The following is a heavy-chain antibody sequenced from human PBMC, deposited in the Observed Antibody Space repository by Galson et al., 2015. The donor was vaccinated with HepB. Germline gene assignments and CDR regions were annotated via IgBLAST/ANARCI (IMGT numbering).Heavy chain of an antibody. CDR2: ISYDGKNK. J-gene: IGHJ4*02. D-gene: IGHD6-25*01. V-gene: IGHV3-30*05. CDR1: GFSFSNYG. CDR3: VRKRGYYLLFFDY. Sequence: SLRLSCAASGFSFSNYGMHWVRQAPGKGLEWVSVISYDGKNKNHADSVKGRFTISRDNSRSTLYLQMDNLRPEDTAVYYCVRKRGYYLLFFDYWGQGTLVTVSS.